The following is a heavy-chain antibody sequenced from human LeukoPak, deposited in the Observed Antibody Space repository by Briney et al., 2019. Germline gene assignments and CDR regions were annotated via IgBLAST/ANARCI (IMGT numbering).Heavy chain of an antibody. CDR1: GGTFSSYA. Sequence: GASVKVSCKASGGTFSSYAISWVRQAPGQGLEWMGGIIPIFGTANYAQKFQGRVTITADESTSTAYMELSSLRSEDTAVYYCAREDRIAVAGRYYYYYYGVDVWGQGTTVTVSS. J-gene: IGHJ6*02. CDR2: IIPIFGTA. D-gene: IGHD6-19*01. V-gene: IGHV1-69*13. CDR3: AREDRIAVAGRYYYYYYGVDV.